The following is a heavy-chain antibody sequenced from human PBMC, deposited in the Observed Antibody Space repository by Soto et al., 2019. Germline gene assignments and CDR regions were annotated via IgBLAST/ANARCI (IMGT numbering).Heavy chain of an antibody. J-gene: IGHJ5*01. CDR2: IKSKTDGGTT. CDR1: GFTFSNAW. V-gene: IGHV3-15*01. Sequence: EVQLVESGGGLVKPGGSLRLSCAASGFTFSNAWMSWVRQAPGKGLEWVGRIKSKTDGGTTDYAAPVKGRFTISRDDSKNTLYLQKNRLKTEDPGVYYRTPFPDPRGPGTLGTVPS. CDR3: TPFPDP.